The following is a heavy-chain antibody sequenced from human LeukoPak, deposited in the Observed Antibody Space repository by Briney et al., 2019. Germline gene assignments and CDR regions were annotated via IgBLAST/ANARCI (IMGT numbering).Heavy chain of an antibody. J-gene: IGHJ3*02. CDR2: IYSGGST. CDR1: GFTVSSNY. D-gene: IGHD3-10*01. V-gene: IGHV3-53*01. CDR3: ARGRITIDAFDI. Sequence: GGSLRLSCAASGFTVSSNYMSWVRQAPGKGLEWVSVIYSGGSTYYADPVKGRFTISRDNSKNTLYLQMNSLRAEDTAVYYCARGRITIDAFDIWGQGTMVTVSS.